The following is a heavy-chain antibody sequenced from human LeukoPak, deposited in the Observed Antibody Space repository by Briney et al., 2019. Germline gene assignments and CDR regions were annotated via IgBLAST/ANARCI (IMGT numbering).Heavy chain of an antibody. CDR3: ARADRLWFGESADFDY. Sequence: PGGSLRLSCAASGFTFSSYAMSWVRQAPGKGLEWVSAISGGGGSTYYADSVKGRFTISRDNAKNSLYLQMNSLRAEDTAVYYCARADRLWFGESADFDYWGQGTLVTVSS. CDR2: ISGGGGST. D-gene: IGHD3-10*01. J-gene: IGHJ4*02. V-gene: IGHV3-23*01. CDR1: GFTFSSYA.